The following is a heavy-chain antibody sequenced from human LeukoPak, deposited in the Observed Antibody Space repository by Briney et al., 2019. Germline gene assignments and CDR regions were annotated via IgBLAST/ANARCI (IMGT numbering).Heavy chain of an antibody. J-gene: IGHJ4*02. CDR3: ARFQSPYYFDY. Sequence: SETLSLTCTVSGGSISSYYCSWIRQPPGEGLEWIGYIYYSGSTNYNPSLKSRVTISVDTSKNQFSLKLSSVTAADTAVYYCARFQSPYYFDYWGQGTLVTVSS. CDR1: GGSISSYY. V-gene: IGHV4-59*01. CDR2: IYYSGST.